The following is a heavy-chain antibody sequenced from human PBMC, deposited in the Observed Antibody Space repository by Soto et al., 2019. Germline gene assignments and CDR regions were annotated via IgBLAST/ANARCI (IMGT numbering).Heavy chain of an antibody. J-gene: IGHJ4*02. Sequence: PSETLSLTCTVSGGSVSSGSYYWSWIRQPPGKGLEWIGYIYYEGTTNYNPSLKSRATISVDTSKNQFSLNLTSVTAADMAVYYCARHGIRVSSSWLFDYWGQGALVTVSS. CDR1: GGSVSSGSYY. V-gene: IGHV4-61*01. CDR3: ARHGIRVSSSWLFDY. CDR2: IYYEGTT. D-gene: IGHD6-13*01.